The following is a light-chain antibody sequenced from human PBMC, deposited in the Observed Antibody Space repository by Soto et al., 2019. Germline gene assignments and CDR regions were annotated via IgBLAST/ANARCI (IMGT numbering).Light chain of an antibody. CDR2: KAS. V-gene: IGKV1-5*03. CDR1: QSISNW. Sequence: DIQMTQSPSTLSAYVGDTVTITCRASQSISNWLAWYQQKPGQAPKLLIHKASTLESGVPSRFSGSGSGTEVTLTISSLQPDDFATFYCQQYDRFPYTFGQGTKLEIK. J-gene: IGKJ2*01. CDR3: QQYDRFPYT.